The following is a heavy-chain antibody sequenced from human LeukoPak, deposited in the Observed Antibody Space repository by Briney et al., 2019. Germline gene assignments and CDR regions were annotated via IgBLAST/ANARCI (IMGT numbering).Heavy chain of an antibody. V-gene: IGHV4-31*03. D-gene: IGHD3-22*01. Sequence: PSQTLSLTCTVSGGSISSGGYYWSWIRQHPGKGLEWIGYIYYSGSTYYNPSLKSRVTISVDTSKNQFSLKLSSVTAADTAVYYCARSTYYYDSSGYYEGNWSDPWGQGTLVTVSS. CDR2: IYYSGST. CDR3: ARSTYYYDSSGYYEGNWSDP. J-gene: IGHJ5*02. CDR1: GGSISSGGYY.